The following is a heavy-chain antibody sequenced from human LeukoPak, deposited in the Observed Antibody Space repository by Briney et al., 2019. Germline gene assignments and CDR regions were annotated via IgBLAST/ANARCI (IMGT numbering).Heavy chain of an antibody. D-gene: IGHD1-1*01. CDR1: GYTFTGYY. CDR2: INPNSGGT. J-gene: IGHJ3*02. Sequence: GASVKVSCKASGYTFTGYYMHWVRQAPGQGLEWMGRINPNSGGTNYAQKFQGRVTMTRDTSISTAYMELSRLRSEDTAVYYCARVTTFDAFDIWGQGTMVTVSS. V-gene: IGHV1-2*06. CDR3: ARVTTFDAFDI.